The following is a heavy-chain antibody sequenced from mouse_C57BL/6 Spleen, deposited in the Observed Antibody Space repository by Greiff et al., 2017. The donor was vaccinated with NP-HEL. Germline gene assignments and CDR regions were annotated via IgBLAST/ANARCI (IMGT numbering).Heavy chain of an antibody. V-gene: IGHV1-22*01. J-gene: IGHJ3*01. CDR1: GYTFTDYN. CDR3: ARSLYGRGDFAY. D-gene: IGHD1-1*01. Sequence: VQLKESGPELVKPGASVKMSCKASGYTFTDYNMHWVKQSHGKSLEWIGYINPNNGGTSYNQKFKGKATLTVNKSSSTAYMELRSLTSEDSAVYYCARSLYGRGDFAYWGQGTLVTVSA. CDR2: INPNNGGT.